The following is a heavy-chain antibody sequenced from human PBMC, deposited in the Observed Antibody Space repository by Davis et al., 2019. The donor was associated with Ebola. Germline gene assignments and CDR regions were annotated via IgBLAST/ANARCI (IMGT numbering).Heavy chain of an antibody. Sequence: GESLKISCKGSGYTFPSHWIGWVRQMPGKGLDWMGIIYPGDSDTRYSPSFQGLVRISVDKSIDTAYLQWDSLKPSDNAMYYCARGEDNRGWTSGWWFDSWGQGTRVSVSS. D-gene: IGHD6-19*01. CDR2: IYPGDSDT. J-gene: IGHJ5*01. V-gene: IGHV5-51*01. CDR1: GYTFPSHW. CDR3: ARGEDNRGWTSGWWFDS.